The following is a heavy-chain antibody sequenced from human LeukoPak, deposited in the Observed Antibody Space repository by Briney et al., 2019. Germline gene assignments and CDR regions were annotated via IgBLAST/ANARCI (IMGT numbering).Heavy chain of an antibody. CDR2: IYYSGST. CDR3: ARERFGLWFGRGEFYYMDV. CDR1: GLSISSSSYY. Sequence: SETLSLTCTVSGLSISSSSYYWGWIRQPPGKGLEWIGIIYYSGSTYYNPSLKSRVTMSVDMAKQQFSLRLKSVTAADTAVYYCARERFGLWFGRGEFYYMDVWGKGTTVTVSS. V-gene: IGHV4-39*07. D-gene: IGHD3-10*01. J-gene: IGHJ6*03.